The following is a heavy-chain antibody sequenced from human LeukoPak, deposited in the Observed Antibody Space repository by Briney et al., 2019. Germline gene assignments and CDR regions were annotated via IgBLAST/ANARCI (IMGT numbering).Heavy chain of an antibody. J-gene: IGHJ3*02. V-gene: IGHV4-59*01. CDR1: GGSISGYS. CDR2: IYYSGST. CDR3: VRDRVLGAFDI. D-gene: IGHD3-16*01. Sequence: SETLSLTCTVSGGSISGYSWTWIRQPPGKGLEWIGSIYYSGSTNYNPSLKSRVTISVDTSKNQFSLKLSSVTAADTAVYYCVRDRVLGAFDIWGQGTMVTASS.